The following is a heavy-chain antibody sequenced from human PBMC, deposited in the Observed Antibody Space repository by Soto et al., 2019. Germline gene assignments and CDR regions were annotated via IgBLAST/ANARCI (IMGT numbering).Heavy chain of an antibody. CDR1: GGSISTSSYY. D-gene: IGHD2-2*01. CDR3: ARQKFCTSASRHFDY. Sequence: PSETLSLTCAVSGGSISTSSYYWGWIRQPPGRGLESIGSIYYSGSTNYNPSLKSRVTLYVDTSKNQFSLKLSSVTAADTAVYYCARQKFCTSASRHFDYWGPGTLVTVSS. J-gene: IGHJ4*02. CDR2: IYYSGST. V-gene: IGHV4-39*01.